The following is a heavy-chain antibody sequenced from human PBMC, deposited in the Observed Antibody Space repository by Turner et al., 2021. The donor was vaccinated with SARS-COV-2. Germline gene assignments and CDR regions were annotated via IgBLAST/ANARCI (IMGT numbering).Heavy chain of an antibody. Sequence: QVQLVQSGAEVTKTGASGKVSCKVSGYTLTELSMHWVRQAPGKGLECMGGFDPEDVKTSYAQKFQGRVTMTEDTSTDTAYMELSSLRSEDTAVYYCATGYAYCGGDCSIDYWGQGTLVTVSS. CDR1: GYTLTELS. J-gene: IGHJ4*02. V-gene: IGHV1-24*01. D-gene: IGHD2-21*02. CDR2: FDPEDVKT. CDR3: ATGYAYCGGDCSIDY.